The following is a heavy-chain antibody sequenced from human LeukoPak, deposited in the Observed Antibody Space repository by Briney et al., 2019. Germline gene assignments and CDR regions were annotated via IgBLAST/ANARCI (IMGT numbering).Heavy chain of an antibody. CDR3: ARGGFESCSAGSCLLGNY. CDR2: IYYIGTT. D-gene: IGHD2-15*01. J-gene: IGHJ4*02. Sequence: PSETLSLTCTVSRGSISPYYWSWIRQSPGKGLEWIGYIYYIGTTNYNPSLQSRVTMSVDTSTNQFTLSLASVTAADTAVYYCARGGFESCSAGSCLLGNYWGQGILVAVSS. V-gene: IGHV4-59*01. CDR1: RGSISPYY.